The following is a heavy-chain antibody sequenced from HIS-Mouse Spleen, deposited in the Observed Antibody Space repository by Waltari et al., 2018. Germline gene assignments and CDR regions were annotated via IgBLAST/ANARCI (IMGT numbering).Heavy chain of an antibody. V-gene: IGHV4-39*07. Sequence: QLQLQESGPGLVKPSETLSLTCTVPGGSISSSSYHRGWIRQPPGKGLEWIGSIYYSGSTYYNPSLKSRVTISVDTSKNQFSLKLSSVTAADTAVYYCAREIPYSSSWYDWYFDLWGRGTLVTVSS. CDR1: GGSISSSSYH. CDR3: AREIPYSSSWYDWYFDL. D-gene: IGHD6-13*01. J-gene: IGHJ2*01. CDR2: IYYSGST.